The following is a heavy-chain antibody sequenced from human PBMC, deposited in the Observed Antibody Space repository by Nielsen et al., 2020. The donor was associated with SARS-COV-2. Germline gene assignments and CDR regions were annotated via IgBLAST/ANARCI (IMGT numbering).Heavy chain of an antibody. CDR1: GFTFSDFS. CDR2: ISSSSSTI. CDR3: ATVFHH. Sequence: GESLKISCAASGFTFSDFSMNWVRQAPGKGLEWVAYISSSSSTIYYADSVKGRFTISRDNAKNSLYLQMNSLRDEDRAVYYCATVFHHWGQGTLVTVSS. V-gene: IGHV3-48*02. J-gene: IGHJ4*02. D-gene: IGHD4-17*01.